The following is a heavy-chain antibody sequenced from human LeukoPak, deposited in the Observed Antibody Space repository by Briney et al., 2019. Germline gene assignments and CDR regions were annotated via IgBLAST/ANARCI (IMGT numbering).Heavy chain of an antibody. CDR3: ARAVHCSGGSCYFDY. Sequence: SETLSLTCTVSGGSISSYSWSWIRQPAGKGLEWIGRIYTSGSTKYNPSLTSRVTMSVDTSKNQFSLKLRSVTAADTAMYYCARAVHCSGGSCYFDYWGQGTLVTVSS. V-gene: IGHV4-4*07. D-gene: IGHD2-15*01. J-gene: IGHJ4*02. CDR1: GGSISSYS. CDR2: IYTSGST.